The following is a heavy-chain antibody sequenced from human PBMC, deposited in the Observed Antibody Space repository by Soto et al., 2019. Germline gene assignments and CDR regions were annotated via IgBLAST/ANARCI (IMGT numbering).Heavy chain of an antibody. D-gene: IGHD5-18*01. CDR3: IRGYSYGTYGMDV. CDR2: IYPGDSDT. Sequence: PGESLKISCKGSGYSFTIYWIGWVRQMPGKGLEWMGIIYPGDSDTRYSPSFQGQVTISADKSISTAYLQWSSLKASDTAMYYCIRGYSYGTYGMDVWGQGTTVTVSS. J-gene: IGHJ6*02. CDR1: GYSFTIYW. V-gene: IGHV5-51*01.